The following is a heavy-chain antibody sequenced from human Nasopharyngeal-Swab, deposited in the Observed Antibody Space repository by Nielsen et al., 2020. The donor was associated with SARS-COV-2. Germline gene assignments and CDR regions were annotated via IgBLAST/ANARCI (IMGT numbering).Heavy chain of an antibody. CDR1: GFTFSSYW. D-gene: IGHD3-3*01. CDR2: INSDGSST. CDR3: AREQRMRSNYDFWSGYYNDAFDI. V-gene: IGHV3-74*01. J-gene: IGHJ3*02. Sequence: GGSLRLSCAASGFTFSSYWMHWVCQAPGKGLVWVSRINSDGSSTSYADSVKGRFTISRDNAKTTLYLQMNSLRAEDTAVYYCAREQRMRSNYDFWSGYYNDAFDIWGQGTMVTVSS.